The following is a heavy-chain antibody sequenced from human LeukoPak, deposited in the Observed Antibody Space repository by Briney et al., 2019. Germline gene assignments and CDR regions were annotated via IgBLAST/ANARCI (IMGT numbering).Heavy chain of an antibody. CDR1: GFTFSSYG. CDR3: AKGRYYYDSSVEHDAFDI. J-gene: IGHJ3*02. CDR2: ISYEGSNK. D-gene: IGHD3-22*01. Sequence: GGPLRLSCAASGFTFSSYGMHWVRQAPGKGLEWVAVISYEGSNKYYADSVKGRFTISRDNSKNTLYLQMNSLRAEDMAVYYCAKGRYYYDSSVEHDAFDIWGQGTMVNVSS. V-gene: IGHV3-30*18.